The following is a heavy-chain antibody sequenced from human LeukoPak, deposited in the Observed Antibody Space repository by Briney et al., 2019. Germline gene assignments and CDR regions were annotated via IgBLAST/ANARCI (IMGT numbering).Heavy chain of an antibody. CDR1: GYTFTSYD. D-gene: IGHD3-22*01. V-gene: IGHV1-8*01. CDR3: ASGLELVPDYYESRPDDAFDI. CDR2: MNPNSGNT. J-gene: IGHJ3*02. Sequence: ASVKVSCKASGYTFTSYDINWVRQATGQGLEWMGWMNPNSGNTGYAQKFQGRVTITRNTSISTAYMELSSLRSEDTAVYYCASGLELVPDYYESRPDDAFDIWGQGTMVTVSS.